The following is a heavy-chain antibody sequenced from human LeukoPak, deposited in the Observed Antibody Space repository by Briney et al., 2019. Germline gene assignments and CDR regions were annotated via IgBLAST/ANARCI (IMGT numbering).Heavy chain of an antibody. CDR2: TNPNSGNT. J-gene: IGHJ6*02. CDR1: GYTFTSYD. V-gene: IGHV1-8*01. CDR3: ARNDYGDYVKWLYYYYGMDV. D-gene: IGHD4-17*01. Sequence: GASVKVSCKASGYTFTSYDINWVRQATGQGLEWMGWTNPNSGNTGYAQKFQGRVTMTRNTSISTAYMELSSLRSEDTAVYYCARNDYGDYVKWLYYYYGMDVWGQGTTVTVSS.